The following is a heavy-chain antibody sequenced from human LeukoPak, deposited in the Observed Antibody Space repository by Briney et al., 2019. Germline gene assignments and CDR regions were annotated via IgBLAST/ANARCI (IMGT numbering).Heavy chain of an antibody. J-gene: IGHJ3*02. Sequence: GGSLRLSCSASGFTFSSYAMHWVRQAPGKGLEYVSAISSNGGSTYYADSVKGRFTISRDNSKNTLYLQMNSLRAEDTAVYYCASSGYYYDSSGYWPPHAFDIWGQGTMVTVSS. CDR1: GFTFSSYA. CDR2: ISSNGGST. V-gene: IGHV3-64*04. CDR3: ASSGYYYDSSGYWPPHAFDI. D-gene: IGHD3-22*01.